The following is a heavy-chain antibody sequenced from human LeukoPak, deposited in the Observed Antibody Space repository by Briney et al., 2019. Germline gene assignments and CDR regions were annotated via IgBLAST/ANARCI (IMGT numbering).Heavy chain of an antibody. CDR1: GGSISTSNYY. CDR2: IYYSGRT. D-gene: IGHD2-2*01. V-gene: IGHV4-39*01. CDR3: ARRFVVPAATFDY. J-gene: IGHJ4*02. Sequence: PSETLSLTCTVSGGSISTSNYYWGWIRQPPGKGLEWIGNIYYSGRTYYNPSLKSRVTISVDTSKNQFSLKLSSVTAADTAVYYCARRFVVPAATFDYWGQGTLVTVSS.